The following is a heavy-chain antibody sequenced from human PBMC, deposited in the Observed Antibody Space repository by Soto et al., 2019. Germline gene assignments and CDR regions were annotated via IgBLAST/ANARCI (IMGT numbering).Heavy chain of an antibody. V-gene: IGHV3-30*04. J-gene: IGHJ6*02. Sequence: PGGSLRLSCSASGFTFSRHAMHWVRQAPGKGLEWVVDTSYDGRTTHYSNSVRGRFTISRDNSKNTLHLQMSSLRTEDTALYYCVRGRASNTFYALDVWGQGTTVTVSS. D-gene: IGHD2-2*01. CDR1: GFTFSRHA. CDR2: TSYDGRTT. CDR3: VRGRASNTFYALDV.